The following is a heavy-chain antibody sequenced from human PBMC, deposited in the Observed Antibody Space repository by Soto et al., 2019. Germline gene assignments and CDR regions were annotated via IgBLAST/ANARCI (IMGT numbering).Heavy chain of an antibody. Sequence: GESLKISCKASGYIFTTYWIGWVRQMPGKGLEWMGIIYPGDSNTRYSPSFQGQVTISADKSISTAYLQWSSLKASDTAMYYCARNGVGGLRIPPSFQYYAYMDVWGKGTTVTVSS. D-gene: IGHD2-8*01. J-gene: IGHJ6*03. CDR1: GYIFTTYW. V-gene: IGHV5-51*01. CDR3: ARNGVGGLRIPPSFQYYAYMDV. CDR2: IYPGDSNT.